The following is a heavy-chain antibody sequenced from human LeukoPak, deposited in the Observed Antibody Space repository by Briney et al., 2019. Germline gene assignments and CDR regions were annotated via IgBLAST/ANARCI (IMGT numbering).Heavy chain of an antibody. CDR2: INPNSGGT. CDR3: ARSGSDYGDSLDY. J-gene: IGHJ4*02. V-gene: IGHV1-2*04. D-gene: IGHD4-17*01. Sequence: GASVKVSCKASGYTFTGYYMHWVRQAPGQGLEWMGWINPNSGGTRYGQKFQGWVTMTRDTSISTADMELSRLRSDDTAVYYCARSGSDYGDSLDYWGQGTLVTVSS. CDR1: GYTFTGYY.